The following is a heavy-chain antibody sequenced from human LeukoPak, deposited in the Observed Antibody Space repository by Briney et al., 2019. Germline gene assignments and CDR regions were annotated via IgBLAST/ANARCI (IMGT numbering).Heavy chain of an antibody. CDR2: MNPNSGNT. Sequence: ASVKVSCKASGYTFTNYDINWVRQATGQGLEWMGWMNPNSGNTGYAQKFQGRVTITRNTSISTAYMELSGLRSEDTAVYYCARVWGSVDIWGQGTMVTVSS. CDR1: GYTFTNYD. V-gene: IGHV1-8*03. D-gene: IGHD7-27*01. CDR3: ARVWGSVDI. J-gene: IGHJ3*02.